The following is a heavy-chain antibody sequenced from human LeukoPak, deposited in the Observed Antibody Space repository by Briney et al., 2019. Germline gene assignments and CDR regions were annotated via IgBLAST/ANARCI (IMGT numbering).Heavy chain of an antibody. CDR1: GFNVSNNY. Sequence: GGSLRLSCAASGFNVSNNYMTWVRQAPGKGLEWVSLIYSSGSTYYADSVKGRFTISRDNSKNTLYLQVNSLRAEDTAVYYCARRGXGGRSFDYWGQGTLVTVSS. CDR2: IYSSGST. D-gene: IGHD2-15*01. V-gene: IGHV3-53*01. CDR3: ARRGXGGRSFDY. J-gene: IGHJ4*02.